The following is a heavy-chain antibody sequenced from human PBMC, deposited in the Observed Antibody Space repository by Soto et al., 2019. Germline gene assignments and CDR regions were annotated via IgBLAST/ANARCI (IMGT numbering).Heavy chain of an antibody. Sequence: GESLKISCKGSGYNFPSYWIGWVRQMPGKGLEWMGIIYPGDSDTRYSPSFQGQVTISADKSISTAYLQWSSLKASDSAMYYCARHGSIGARLNYFDPWGQGTLVTAPQ. V-gene: IGHV5-51*01. D-gene: IGHD1-26*01. J-gene: IGHJ5*02. CDR2: IYPGDSDT. CDR3: ARHGSIGARLNYFDP. CDR1: GYNFPSYW.